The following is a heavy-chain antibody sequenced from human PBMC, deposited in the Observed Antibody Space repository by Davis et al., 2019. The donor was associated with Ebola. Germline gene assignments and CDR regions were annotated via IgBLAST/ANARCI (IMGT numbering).Heavy chain of an antibody. V-gene: IGHV3-23*01. CDR3: AKSGLSFGVVKYHYGMDV. J-gene: IGHJ6*04. Sequence: GGSLRLSCAASGLTFDDYAMTWVRQAPGKGLEWVSAISGSGGSTYYADSVKGRFTISRDNSKKTLYLQMNSLRAEDTAVYYCAKSGLSFGVVKYHYGMDVWGKGTTVTVSS. D-gene: IGHD3-3*01. CDR2: ISGSGGST. CDR1: GLTFDDYA.